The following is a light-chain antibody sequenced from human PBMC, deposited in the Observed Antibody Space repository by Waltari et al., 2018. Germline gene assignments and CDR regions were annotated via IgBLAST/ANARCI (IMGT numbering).Light chain of an antibody. CDR3: RSYAGGPTVV. J-gene: IGLJ2*01. CDR2: VVS. V-gene: IGLV2-11*01. CDR1: SSDVGGYNY. Sequence: QSALTQPRSVSGSPGQSVTIPCSGTSSDVGGYNYVSWYQPHPGKAPKVMIFVVSKLPSGDPDRYPTYKSDNTAPLTISVLQTADEADCYCRSYAGGPTVVFGGGTKLNVL.